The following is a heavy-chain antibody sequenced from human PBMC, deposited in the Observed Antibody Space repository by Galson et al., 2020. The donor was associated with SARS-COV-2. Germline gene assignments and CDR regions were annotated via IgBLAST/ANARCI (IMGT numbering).Heavy chain of an antibody. CDR3: VRDVASMTVAGGPDY. D-gene: IGHD6-19*01. J-gene: IGHJ4*02. V-gene: IGHV1-18*04. CDR1: GYTFSSYG. CDR2: VSGNDGKT. Sequence: GESLKISCKAAGYTFSSYGVTWVRQALGQGLEWMGWVSGNDGKTYYGQNVQGRVAMTTDTSTSTAYMELRSLRSDDTAVYYCVRDVASMTVAGGPDYWGQGTVVIVSS.